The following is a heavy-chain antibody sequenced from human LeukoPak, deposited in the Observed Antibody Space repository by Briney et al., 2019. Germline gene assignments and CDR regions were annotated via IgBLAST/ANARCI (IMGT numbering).Heavy chain of an antibody. V-gene: IGHV1-2*04. Sequence: GASVKVSCKASGYTFTGYYMHWVRQAPGQGLEWMGWINPNSGGTNYAQKFQGWVTMTRDTSISTAYMELSRLRSDDTAVYYCARVRSGSYLDAFDIWGQGTMVTVSS. D-gene: IGHD1-26*01. J-gene: IGHJ3*02. CDR1: GYTFTGYY. CDR2: INPNSGGT. CDR3: ARVRSGSYLDAFDI.